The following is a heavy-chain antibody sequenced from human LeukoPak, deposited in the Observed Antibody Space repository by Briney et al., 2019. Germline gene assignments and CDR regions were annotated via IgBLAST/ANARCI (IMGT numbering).Heavy chain of an antibody. V-gene: IGHV4-59*02. CDR2: IYYSGRA. J-gene: IGHJ3*02. Sequence: AGTLCLTCTVSGGSVNLYYWSWIRQPPGKGLEWIGYIYYSGRADYNPSLGSRVAVSVDESKNHFSLELNSVTDADTAMYYCARDLNGQLRWEWAFDIWGQGTMVTVSS. D-gene: IGHD1-26*01. CDR3: ARDLNGQLRWEWAFDI. CDR1: GGSVNLYY.